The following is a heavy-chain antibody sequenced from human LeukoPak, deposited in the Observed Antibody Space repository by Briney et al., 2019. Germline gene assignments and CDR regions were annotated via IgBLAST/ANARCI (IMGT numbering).Heavy chain of an antibody. Sequence: SVKDSRKSTGGIYHPYAIDWLRQPPGQGLEWMGGLTPSDPTTVYARQLQGRVSFTADEATRTVYMELRSLSSDDTAIYYCARGNGTYTPSDHWGQGTLVTVSS. CDR1: GGIYHPYA. CDR2: LTPSDPTT. J-gene: IGHJ4*02. CDR3: ARGNGTYTPSDH. D-gene: IGHD1-26*01. V-gene: IGHV1-69*13.